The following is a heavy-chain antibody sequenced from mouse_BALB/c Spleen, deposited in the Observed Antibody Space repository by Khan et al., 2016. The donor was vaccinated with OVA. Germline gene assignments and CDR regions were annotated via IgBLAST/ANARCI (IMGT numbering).Heavy chain of an antibody. CDR3: GHPSYDPLYFEV. D-gene: IGHD2-3*01. V-gene: IGHV14-3*02. J-gene: IGHJ1*01. CDR2: IAPANGKT. CDR1: GFNIKDSY. Sequence: EVQLQQSGAELVKPGASVKLSCTASGFNIKDSYIHWVKQRPEQGLEWIGRIAPANGKTEYAPKVQGKATITADKSSKPFYLPLSILTSEASAVSYCGHPSYDPLYFEVWGAGTTVTVSS.